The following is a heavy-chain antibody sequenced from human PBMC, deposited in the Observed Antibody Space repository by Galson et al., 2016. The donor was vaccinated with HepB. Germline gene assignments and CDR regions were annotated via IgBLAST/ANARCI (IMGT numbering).Heavy chain of an antibody. CDR1: GGSINSSSFY. CDR2: FYFGANT. D-gene: IGHD6-19*01. Sequence: ETLSLTCSVSGGSINSSSFYWGWIRQSPGRGLEWIGTFYFGANTYYNPSLQSRVTISVDTSKNQFSLRVTSVTAEDTAIYYCASKGKEWLVHGYFDYWGQGTLATVSS. J-gene: IGHJ4*02. CDR3: ASKGKEWLVHGYFDY. V-gene: IGHV4-39*01.